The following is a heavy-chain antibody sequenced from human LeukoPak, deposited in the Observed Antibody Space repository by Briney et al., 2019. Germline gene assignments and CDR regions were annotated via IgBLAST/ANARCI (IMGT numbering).Heavy chain of an antibody. CDR2: INPNTGGT. V-gene: IGHV1-2*06. CDR1: GYTFTGYH. CDR3: AQAPRSGYYTVRDAFDI. D-gene: IGHD3-3*01. Sequence: ASVKVSCKASGYTFTGYHMHWVRQAPGEGLEWMGRINPNTGGTNYAQKFQGRVTMTRDTSITTAYMELSRLRSDDTAVYYCAQAPRSGYYTVRDAFDIWGQGTMVTVSS. J-gene: IGHJ3*02.